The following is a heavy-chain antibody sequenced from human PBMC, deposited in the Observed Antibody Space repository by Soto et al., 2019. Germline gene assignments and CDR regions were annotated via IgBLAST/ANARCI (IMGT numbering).Heavy chain of an antibody. V-gene: IGHV4-39*02. CDR2: IYYSGST. Sequence: QLQLQESGPGLVKPSETLSLTCTVSGGSISSSSYYWGWIRQPPGKGLEWLGSIYYSGSTYYNPSLKSRVTISVDKSKNQFSLKLSSVTAADTAVYYCAREHCTNGVCYTAHYFDYWGQGTLVTVSS. D-gene: IGHD2-8*01. CDR3: AREHCTNGVCYTAHYFDY. CDR1: GGSISSSSYY. J-gene: IGHJ4*02.